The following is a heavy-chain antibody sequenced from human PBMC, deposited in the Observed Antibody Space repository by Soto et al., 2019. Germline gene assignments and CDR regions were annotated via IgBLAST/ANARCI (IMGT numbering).Heavy chain of an antibody. V-gene: IGHV4-34*01. D-gene: IGHD2-2*01. Sequence: QVQLQQWGAGLLKPSETLSLTCGVSGGSLSGYYWSWIRQPPGKGLEWIGEINHNGITNYNPSLKSRVTLSRDMSKHQFSLTLTSVTAADTAVYFCAREGVVPAGPLYYFDFWDQGNLVTVSS. J-gene: IGHJ4*02. CDR2: INHNGIT. CDR1: GGSLSGYY. CDR3: AREGVVPAGPLYYFDF.